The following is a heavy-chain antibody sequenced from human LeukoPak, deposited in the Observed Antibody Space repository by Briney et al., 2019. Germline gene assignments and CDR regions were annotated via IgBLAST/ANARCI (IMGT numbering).Heavy chain of an antibody. CDR3: ARVLGFYDSSGYYPYYFDY. V-gene: IGHV4-61*02. CDR1: GGSISSGSYY. Sequence: SQTLSLTCTVSGGSISSGSYYWSWIRPPAGTGLEWIGRIYTSGSTNYNPSLKSRVTISVDTSKNQFSLKRSSMTAADTAVYYCARVLGFYDSSGYYPYYFDYWGQGTLVTVSS. CDR2: IYTSGST. D-gene: IGHD3-22*01. J-gene: IGHJ4*02.